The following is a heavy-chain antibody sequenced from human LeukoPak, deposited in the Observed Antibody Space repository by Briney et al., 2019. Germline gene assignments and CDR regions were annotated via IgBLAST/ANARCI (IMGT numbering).Heavy chain of an antibody. CDR1: GFTINSNS. J-gene: IGHJ2*01. CDR3: ARDQVHGAFDL. CDR2: ISSSSSYI. V-gene: IGHV3-21*01. Sequence: WGSLTISSSASGFTINSNSMNRVPPGPGHGLVWGSSISSSSSYIYYADSVKGRFTISRDNAKNSLYLQMNSLRAEDTAVYYCARDQVHGAFDLWGRGTLVTVSS.